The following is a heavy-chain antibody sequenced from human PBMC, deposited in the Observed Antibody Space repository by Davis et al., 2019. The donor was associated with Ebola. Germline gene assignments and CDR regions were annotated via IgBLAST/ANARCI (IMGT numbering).Heavy chain of an antibody. D-gene: IGHD5-24*01. Sequence: SLKISCVVSGFNSDEHGMHWVRQVPGKGLEWVSGISWHSRTVGYADSVRGRFTISRDSAKKSVYLQMNSLRTDDTAFYYCTRVTAGMATHWGQGTLVTVSS. CDR3: TRVTAGMATH. V-gene: IGHV3-9*02. J-gene: IGHJ4*02. CDR2: ISWHSRTV. CDR1: GFNSDEHG.